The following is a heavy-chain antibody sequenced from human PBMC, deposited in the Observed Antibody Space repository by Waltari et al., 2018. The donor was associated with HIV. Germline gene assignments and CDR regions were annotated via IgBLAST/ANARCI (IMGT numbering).Heavy chain of an antibody. D-gene: IGHD2-2*01. Sequence: EVQLVESGGGLVKSGGSLRLSCAASGFTFSRYSMVWVRQAPGKGLEWISYISRGGNITSDADSVKGRFTISRDEAKNSLFLQTNSLKDEDTAVYFCARWYCSITSCRGLDYWGQGTLVTVSA. J-gene: IGHJ4*02. CDR3: ARWYCSITSCRGLDY. V-gene: IGHV3-48*02. CDR2: ISRGGNIT. CDR1: GFTFSRYS.